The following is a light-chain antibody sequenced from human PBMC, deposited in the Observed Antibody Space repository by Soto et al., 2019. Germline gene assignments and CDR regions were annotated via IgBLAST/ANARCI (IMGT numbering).Light chain of an antibody. CDR3: SSYTSSSTVV. CDR1: SSDVGGYNY. V-gene: IGLV2-14*01. CDR2: DVS. J-gene: IGLJ1*01. Sequence: QSALTQPASVSGSPGQSITISCTGTSSDVGGYNYVSWYQQHPGKAPKLMIYDVSNRPSGVSYRFSGSKSGNTASLTISGLQAEDETDYYCSSYTSSSTVVFGTGTKLIVL.